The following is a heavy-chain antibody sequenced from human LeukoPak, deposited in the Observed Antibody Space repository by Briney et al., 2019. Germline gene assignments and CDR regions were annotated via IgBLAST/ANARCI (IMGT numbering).Heavy chain of an antibody. V-gene: IGHV4-61*05. CDR2: IYYSGST. CDR3: ARHGSGWYADFDY. Sequence: PSETLSLTCTVSGGSISSSSYYWSWIRQPPGKGLEWIGYIYYSGSTNYNPSLKSRVTISVDTSKNQFSLKLSSVTAADTAVYYCARHGSGWYADFDYWGQGTLVTVSS. CDR1: GGSISSSSYY. D-gene: IGHD6-19*01. J-gene: IGHJ4*02.